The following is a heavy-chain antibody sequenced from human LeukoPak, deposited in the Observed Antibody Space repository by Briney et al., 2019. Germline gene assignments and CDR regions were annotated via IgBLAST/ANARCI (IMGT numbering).Heavy chain of an antibody. D-gene: IGHD5-18*01. CDR3: ARGGYSYGY. Sequence: SETLSLTCTVSGYSISSGYYWGWIRQPPGKGLEWIGSIYHSGSTYYNPSLKSRVTISVDTSKNQFSLKLSSVTAADTAVYYCARGGYSYGYWGQGTLVTVSS. CDR1: GYSISSGYY. V-gene: IGHV4-38-2*02. CDR2: IYHSGST. J-gene: IGHJ4*02.